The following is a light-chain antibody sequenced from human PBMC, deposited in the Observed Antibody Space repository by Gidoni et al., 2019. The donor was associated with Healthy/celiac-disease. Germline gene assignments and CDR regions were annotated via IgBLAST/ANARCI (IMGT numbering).Light chain of an antibody. Sequence: QSVLTQPPSASGTISCSGISSNIGSNTVNWYQQLPGTAPKLLIYSNNQRPSGVPDRFAGSKSGTSASLAISGLQSEDEADYYCTAWDDSLNGHVVFGGGTKLTVL. CDR2: SNN. J-gene: IGLJ2*01. V-gene: IGLV1-44*01. CDR1: SSNIGSNT. CDR3: TAWDDSLNGHVV.